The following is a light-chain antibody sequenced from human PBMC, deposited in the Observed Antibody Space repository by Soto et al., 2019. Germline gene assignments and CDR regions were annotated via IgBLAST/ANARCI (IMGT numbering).Light chain of an antibody. Sequence: QSALTQPASVSGSPGQSITISCTGISSDVGGYNYVSWYQQHPDKAPKLMIYDVSNRRSGVSNRFSGSKSGNTASLTISGLQAEDEADYYCYSYTSSSTVVFGGGTKLTVL. J-gene: IGLJ2*01. CDR2: DVS. V-gene: IGLV2-14*01. CDR3: YSYTSSSTVV. CDR1: SSDVGGYNY.